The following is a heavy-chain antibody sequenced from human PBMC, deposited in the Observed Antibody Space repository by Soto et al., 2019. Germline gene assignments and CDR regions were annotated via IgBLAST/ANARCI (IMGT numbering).Heavy chain of an antibody. V-gene: IGHV1-46*01. CDR2: INPSGGST. Sequence: ASVKVSCKASGYTFTSYYMNWVRQAPGQGPEWLGIINPSGGSTSYAQKFQGRVTMTRDTSTSTVYMELSSLRSEDTAVYYCASSSYYYYGMDVWGQGTTVTVSS. D-gene: IGHD6-6*01. J-gene: IGHJ6*02. CDR3: ASSSYYYYGMDV. CDR1: GYTFTSYY.